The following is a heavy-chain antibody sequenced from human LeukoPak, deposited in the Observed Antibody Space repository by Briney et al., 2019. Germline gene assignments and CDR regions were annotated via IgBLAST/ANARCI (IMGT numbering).Heavy chain of an antibody. Sequence: SETLSLTCTVSGGSISSGSYYWTWIRQPPGKGLEWIGYIYYTGNTNYNPSLKSRVTISLDTSKNQFSLNLRSVTAADTAVYYCARRVATTGIYAFDIWGQGTMVTVSS. CDR1: GGSISSGSYY. CDR2: IYYTGNT. D-gene: IGHD1-1*01. CDR3: ARRVATTGIYAFDI. V-gene: IGHV4-61*01. J-gene: IGHJ3*02.